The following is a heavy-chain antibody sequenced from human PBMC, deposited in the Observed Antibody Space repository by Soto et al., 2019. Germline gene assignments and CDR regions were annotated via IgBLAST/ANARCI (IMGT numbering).Heavy chain of an antibody. V-gene: IGHV1-2*02. CDR3: ARDPNDFWSGYLN. J-gene: IGHJ4*02. CDR2: INPSSGGT. Sequence: ASVKVSCKASGYAFTGYWMHWVRQAPGQGLEWMGWINPSSGGTAYAQKFQGRVTMTRDTSISTFYMELISLRSDDTAVYYCARDPNDFWSGYLNWGQGTLVTVSS. D-gene: IGHD3-3*01. CDR1: GYAFTGYW.